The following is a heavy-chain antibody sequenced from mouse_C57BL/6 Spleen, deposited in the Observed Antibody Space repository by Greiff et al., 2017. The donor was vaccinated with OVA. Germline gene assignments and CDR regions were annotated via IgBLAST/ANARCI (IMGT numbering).Heavy chain of an antibody. CDR3: ARGRYGSSYWYFDV. CDR2: ISDGGSYT. D-gene: IGHD1-1*01. V-gene: IGHV5-4*03. J-gene: IGHJ1*03. CDR1: GFTFSSYA. Sequence: EVKVVESGGGLVKPGGSLKLSCAASGFTFSSYAMSWVRQTPEKRLEWVATISDGGSYTYYPDNVQGRFTISRDNAKNNLSLQMSHLKSEDTAMYSGARGRYGSSYWYFDVWGTGTTVTVSS.